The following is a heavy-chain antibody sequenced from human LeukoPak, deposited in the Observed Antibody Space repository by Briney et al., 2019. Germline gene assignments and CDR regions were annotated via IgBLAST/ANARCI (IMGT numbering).Heavy chain of an antibody. Sequence: SETLSLTCAVYGGSFSGYYWSWIRQPPGKGLEWIGEINHSGSTNYNPSLKSRVTISVDTSKNQFSLKLSSVTAADTAVYNCARGLKYYDILTGYWYYFDYWGQGTLVTVSS. CDR2: INHSGST. CDR1: GGSFSGYY. CDR3: ARGLKYYDILTGYWYYFDY. D-gene: IGHD3-9*01. J-gene: IGHJ4*02. V-gene: IGHV4-34*01.